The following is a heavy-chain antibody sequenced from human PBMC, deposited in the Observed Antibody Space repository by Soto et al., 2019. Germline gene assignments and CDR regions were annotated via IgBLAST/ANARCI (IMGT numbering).Heavy chain of an antibody. D-gene: IGHD1-1*01. CDR1: GASISGFY. J-gene: IGHJ5*02. CDR2: IYATGTT. CDR3: VRHGTQTLREWFDP. V-gene: IGHV4-4*07. Sequence: SETLSLTCTVSGASISGFYWSWIRKSAGKGLEWIGRIYATGTTDYNPSLKSRVMMSVDTSKKQFSLKLRSVTAADTAVYYCVRHGTQTLREWFDPWGQGISVTVSS.